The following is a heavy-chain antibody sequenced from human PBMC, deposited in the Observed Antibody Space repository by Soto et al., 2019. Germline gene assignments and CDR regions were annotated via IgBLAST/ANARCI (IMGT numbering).Heavy chain of an antibody. CDR3: TATKGAYSAYVSCDF. V-gene: IGHV3-15*01. D-gene: IGHD5-12*01. CDR1: GFIFKNAW. J-gene: IGHJ4*02. Sequence: EVQVVESGGGLVKPGGSLRLSCTTSGFIFKNAWMTWVRRAPGRGLEWIGRIKTKTDGETTDYASPMKGRFTFSRDDSRSTVFLQMTSLKAEDTAIYYCTATKGAYSAYVSCDFWGQGVLVTVSS. CDR2: IKTKTDGETT.